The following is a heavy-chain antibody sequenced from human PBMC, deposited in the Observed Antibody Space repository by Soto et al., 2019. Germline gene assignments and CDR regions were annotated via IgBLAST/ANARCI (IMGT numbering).Heavy chain of an antibody. D-gene: IGHD5-12*01. CDR1: GGSISSGDYS. V-gene: IGHV4-30-2*01. CDR2: IYHSGST. CDR3: ARAGGYSGYDSYANWFDP. J-gene: IGHJ5*02. Sequence: TSETLSLTCAVSGGSISSGDYSWSWIRQPPGKGLKWIGYIYHSGSTYYNPSLKSRVTISVDRSKNQFSLKLTSVTAADTAVYYCARAGGYSGYDSYANWFDPWGQGTLVTVSS.